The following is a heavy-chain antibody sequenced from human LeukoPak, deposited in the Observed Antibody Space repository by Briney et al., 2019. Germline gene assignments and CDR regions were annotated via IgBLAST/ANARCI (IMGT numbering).Heavy chain of an antibody. V-gene: IGHV3-15*01. Sequence: GGSLRLSCAASGFTFSYYTMHWVRQAPGKGLEWVGRIKSTTVDATPEYAAPAKGRFTISRDDSKNTVYLQMNSLKTEDTAVYYCTTGPGNSGYWGQGTLVTVSS. CDR1: GFTFSYYT. CDR3: TTGPGNSGY. D-gene: IGHD4-23*01. CDR2: IKSTTVDATP. J-gene: IGHJ4*02.